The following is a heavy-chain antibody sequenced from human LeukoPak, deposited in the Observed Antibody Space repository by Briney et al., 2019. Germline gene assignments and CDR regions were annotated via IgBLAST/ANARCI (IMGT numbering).Heavy chain of an antibody. V-gene: IGHV3-23*01. Sequence: PGGSLRLSCAASGFTFTTYSMIWVRQAPGKGLEWVPAISGSGGSTYYADSVKGRFTISRDNSKNTLYLQMNSLRAEDTAVYYCARDSTYGSGSYYGMVDYYYYMDVWGKGTTVTVSS. J-gene: IGHJ6*03. CDR2: ISGSGGST. D-gene: IGHD3-10*01. CDR3: ARDSTYGSGSYYGMVDYYYYMDV. CDR1: GFTFTTYS.